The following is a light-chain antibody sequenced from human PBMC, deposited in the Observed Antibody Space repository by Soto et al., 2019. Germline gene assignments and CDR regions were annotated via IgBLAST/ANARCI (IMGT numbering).Light chain of an antibody. CDR1: QSISDY. CDR3: QHYGTSPWT. CDR2: DAS. J-gene: IGKJ1*01. V-gene: IGKV3-11*01. Sequence: EIVLTQSPATLSLSPGERATLSCRASQSISDYLAWYQQKPGQAPRLLIYDASNRATGIPARFSGSGSGTDFTLTISRLEPEDFAVYFCQHYGTSPWTFGQGNKVDIK.